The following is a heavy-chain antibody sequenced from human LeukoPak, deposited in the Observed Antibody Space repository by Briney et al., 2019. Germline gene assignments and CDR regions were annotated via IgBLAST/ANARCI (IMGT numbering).Heavy chain of an antibody. CDR1: GFAFDKYW. J-gene: IGHJ3*02. Sequence: PGGSLRLSCEGSGFAFDKYWISWVRQAPGKGLEWVANIKEDGSEKGFLDSVKGRFTISRDNSKKSVYLQMNSLRAEDTAVYYCARDVNRGVFDMWGQGTRVTVSS. CDR3: ARDVNRGVFDM. CDR2: IKEDGSEK. V-gene: IGHV3-7*03.